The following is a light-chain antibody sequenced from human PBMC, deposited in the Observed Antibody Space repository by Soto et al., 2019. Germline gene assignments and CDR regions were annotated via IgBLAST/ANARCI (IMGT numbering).Light chain of an antibody. V-gene: IGKV3-20*01. CDR2: GAS. CDR3: QQYGISPPYS. J-gene: IGKJ2*03. CDR1: QSVSRSH. Sequence: EIVLTQSPGTLSLSPGERATLSCRASQSVSRSHLAWYQQKPGQAPRLLIYGASSRATGIADRFSGSGSGTDFTLTISRLEPEDLAVDYCQQYGISPPYSFGQGTKLEIK.